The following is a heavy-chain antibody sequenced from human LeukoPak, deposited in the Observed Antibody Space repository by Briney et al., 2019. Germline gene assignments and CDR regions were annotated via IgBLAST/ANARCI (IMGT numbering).Heavy chain of an antibody. J-gene: IGHJ4*02. Sequence: GGSLRLSCAASGFTFSSYWMSWVRQAPGKGLECVANIKQDGSEKYYVDSVKGRFTISRDNAKNSLYLQMNSLRAEDTAVSFDAKRGVVMRVILIGFHKEAYYFVSWGEGAPVTVSS. CDR1: GFTFSSYW. CDR2: IKQDGSEK. CDR3: AKRGVVMRVILIGFHKEAYYFVS. D-gene: IGHD3-9*01. V-gene: IGHV3-7*01.